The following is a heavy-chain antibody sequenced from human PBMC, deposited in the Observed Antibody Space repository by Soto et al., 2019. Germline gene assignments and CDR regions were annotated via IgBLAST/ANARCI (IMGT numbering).Heavy chain of an antibody. V-gene: IGHV3-23*01. J-gene: IGHJ4*02. CDR1: GFTFSNYA. CDR3: AKVREDTVSVLVGGIFDY. Sequence: GGSLRLSCAASGFTFSNYAMNWVRQAPGKGLEWVSGISTSAHSTYYADSVKGRFTISRDNSKNTLYLQMSSLRAEDTAVYYCAKVREDTVSVLVGGIFDYWAQGSLVTVSS. D-gene: IGHD2-15*01. CDR2: ISTSAHST.